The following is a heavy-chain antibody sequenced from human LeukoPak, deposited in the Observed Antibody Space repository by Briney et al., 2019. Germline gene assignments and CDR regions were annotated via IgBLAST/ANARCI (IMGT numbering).Heavy chain of an antibody. J-gene: IGHJ4*02. CDR3: AKVRYSYGPARTIDY. CDR1: GFTFSASW. D-gene: IGHD5-18*01. Sequence: GGSLRLSCAASGFTFSASWMHWVRQVPGKGLVWVSCIKSDGSTTTYADSVKGRFTISRDNAKNTLYLQMNSLRAEDTAVYYCAKVRYSYGPARTIDYWGQGTLVTVSS. CDR2: IKSDGSTT. V-gene: IGHV3-74*01.